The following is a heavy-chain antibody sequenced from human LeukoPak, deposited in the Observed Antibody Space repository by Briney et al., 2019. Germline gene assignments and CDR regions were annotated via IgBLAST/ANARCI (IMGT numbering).Heavy chain of an antibody. V-gene: IGHV4-30-2*01. Sequence: PSETLSLTCAVSGGSISSGGYSWSWIRQPPGKGLEWIGYIYHSGSTYYNPSLKSRVTISVDRSKNQFSLKLSSVTAADTAVYYCARLTTVTAYYYYYGMDVWGQGTTVTVSS. J-gene: IGHJ6*02. D-gene: IGHD4-17*01. CDR2: IYHSGST. CDR3: ARLTTVTAYYYYYGMDV. CDR1: GGSISSGGYS.